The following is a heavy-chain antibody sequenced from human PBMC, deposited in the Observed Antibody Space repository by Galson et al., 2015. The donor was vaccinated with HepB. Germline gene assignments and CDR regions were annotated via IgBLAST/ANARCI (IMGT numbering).Heavy chain of an antibody. CDR1: GFTFSSYG. V-gene: IGHV3-30*18. J-gene: IGHJ4*02. Sequence: SLRLSCAASGFTFSSYGMHWVRQAPGKGLEWVAVISYDGSNKYYADSVKGRFTISRDNSKNTLYLQMNSLRAEDTAVYYCAKDRGYGSGSYFDYWGQGTLVTVSS. CDR2: ISYDGSNK. CDR3: AKDRGYGSGSYFDY. D-gene: IGHD3-10*01.